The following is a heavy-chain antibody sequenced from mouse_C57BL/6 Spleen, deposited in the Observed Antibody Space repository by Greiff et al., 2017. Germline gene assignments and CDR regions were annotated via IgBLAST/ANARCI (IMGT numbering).Heavy chain of an antibody. CDR3: ARYGTTVVGAMDY. Sequence: QVQLQQPGAELVRPGTSVKLSCKASGYTFTSYWMHWVKQRPGQGLEWIGVIDPSDSYTNYNQKFKGKATLTVDTSSSTAYMQLSSLTSEDSAVYYCARYGTTVVGAMDYWGQGTSVTVSS. V-gene: IGHV1-59*01. CDR1: GYTFTSYW. D-gene: IGHD1-1*01. CDR2: IDPSDSYT. J-gene: IGHJ4*01.